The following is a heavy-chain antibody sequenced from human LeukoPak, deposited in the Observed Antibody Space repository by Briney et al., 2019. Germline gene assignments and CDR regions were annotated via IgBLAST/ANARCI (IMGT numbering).Heavy chain of an antibody. CDR1: GFTLTSYT. V-gene: IGHV3-21*01. CDR2: IGSSSTFI. Sequence: GGSLRLSCAASGFTLTSYTMNWVRQAPGKGLEWVSSIGSSSTFIYYADSVKGRFTISRDNAKNSLFLQMNSLRAEDTAVYYCAKAHPGFDYWGQGTLVTVSS. CDR3: AKAHPGFDY. J-gene: IGHJ4*02.